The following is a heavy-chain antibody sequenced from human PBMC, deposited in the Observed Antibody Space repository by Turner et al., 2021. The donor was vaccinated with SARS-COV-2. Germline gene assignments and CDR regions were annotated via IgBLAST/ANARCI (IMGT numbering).Heavy chain of an antibody. D-gene: IGHD3-10*01. J-gene: IGHJ5*02. V-gene: IGHV3-13*04. CDR2: VGTAGET. Sequence: EVQLVESGGGLVQPGGSLRLSCAASGFTFSNYDMHWVRQATGKGLEWVSAVGTAGETYYTGSVKGRFTISRENGKNSLYLQMNSLRAGDTAVYYCARAKFRGLISWFDPWGQGTLVTVSS. CDR1: GFTFSNYD. CDR3: ARAKFRGLISWFDP.